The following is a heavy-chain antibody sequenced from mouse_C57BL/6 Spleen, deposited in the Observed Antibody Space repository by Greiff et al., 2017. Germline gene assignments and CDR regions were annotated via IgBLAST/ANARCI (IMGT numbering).Heavy chain of an antibody. J-gene: IGHJ3*01. CDR2: IYPGDGVT. Sequence: QVQLKQSGAELVKPGASVKISCKASGYAFSSYWMNWVKQRPGKGLEWIGQIYPGDGVTNYNGKFKGKATLTADKSSRTAYMLRSSLTSEDSAVYCCARAGDGFAYWGQGTLVTVSA. CDR1: GYAFSSYW. CDR3: ARAGDGFAY. D-gene: IGHD3-3*01. V-gene: IGHV1-80*01.